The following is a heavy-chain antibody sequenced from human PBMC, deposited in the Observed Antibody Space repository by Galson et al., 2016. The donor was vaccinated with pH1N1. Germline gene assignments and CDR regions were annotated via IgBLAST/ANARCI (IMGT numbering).Heavy chain of an antibody. V-gene: IGHV3-23*01. CDR2: ISSSGGTT. CDR1: GFTFGTYA. D-gene: IGHD4-23*01. J-gene: IGHJ4*02. Sequence: SLRLSCAASGFTFGTYAMTWVRQAPGKGLEWVSTISSSGGTTFYTDSVKGRFTISRDYSKNTLYLHMNGLRAGDTALYYCARGKYDYDGDFGFWGQGTLVTVSS. CDR3: ARGKYDYDGDFGF.